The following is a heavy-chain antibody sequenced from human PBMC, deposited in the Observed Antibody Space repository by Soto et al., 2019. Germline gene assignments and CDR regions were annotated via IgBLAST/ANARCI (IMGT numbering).Heavy chain of an antibody. V-gene: IGHV4-59*01. D-gene: IGHD2-15*01. J-gene: IGHJ6*02. CDR2: IYYSGST. Sequence: QVQLQESGPGLVKPSETLSLTCTVSGGSISSYYWSWIRQPPGKGLEWIGYIYYSGSTNYNPSLKSRGTISVDTSKNQFSLKLSSVTAADTAVYYCAREGRLSNYYYYGMDVWGQGTTVTVSS. CDR3: AREGRLSNYYYYGMDV. CDR1: GGSISSYY.